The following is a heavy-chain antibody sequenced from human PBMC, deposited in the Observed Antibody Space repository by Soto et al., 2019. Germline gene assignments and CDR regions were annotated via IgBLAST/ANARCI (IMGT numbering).Heavy chain of an antibody. J-gene: IGHJ6*02. Sequence: GGSLRLSCAATGFTFSSYAMHWVRQAPGKGLEWVAVISYDGSNKYYADSVKGRFTISRDNSKNTLYLQMNSLRAEDTAVYYCARDRRRIAARPSSYYYYGMDVWGQGTMVTVSS. D-gene: IGHD6-6*01. CDR1: GFTFSSYA. CDR3: ARDRRRIAARPSSYYYYGMDV. CDR2: ISYDGSNK. V-gene: IGHV3-30-3*01.